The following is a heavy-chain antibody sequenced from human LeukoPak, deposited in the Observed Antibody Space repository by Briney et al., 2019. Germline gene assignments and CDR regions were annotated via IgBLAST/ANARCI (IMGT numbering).Heavy chain of an antibody. J-gene: IGHJ5*02. V-gene: IGHV1-3*01. CDR3: ARGLSHFDFWSGYYPSLNWFDP. Sequence: ASVKVSCKASGYTFTRYAMHWVRQAPGQRLEWMGWINAGNGNTKYSQKFQGRVTITRDTSASTAYMELSSLRSEDTAVYYCARGLSHFDFWSGYYPSLNWFDPWGQGTLVTVSS. CDR2: INAGNGNT. D-gene: IGHD3-3*01. CDR1: GYTFTRYA.